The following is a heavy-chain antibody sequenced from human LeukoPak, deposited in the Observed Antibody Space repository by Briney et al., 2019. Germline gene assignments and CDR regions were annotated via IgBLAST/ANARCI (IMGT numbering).Heavy chain of an antibody. J-gene: IGHJ2*01. CDR2: IYCSGST. CDR3: ARSMVRGVRPWYFDL. D-gene: IGHD3-10*01. V-gene: IGHV4-59*01. CDR1: GRSLSIYY. Sequence: ASETLCLTRAVSGRSLSIYYWSWIPQPPGKGLEWPGYIYCSGSTNYNPSLKSRVTISVDTSKNQFSLKLSSVPAADTAVYYCARSMVRGVRPWYFDLWGRGTLVTVSS.